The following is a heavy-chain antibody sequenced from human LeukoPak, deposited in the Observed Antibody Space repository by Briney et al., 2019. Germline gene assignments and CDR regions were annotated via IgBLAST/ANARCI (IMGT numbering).Heavy chain of an antibody. D-gene: IGHD3-10*01. J-gene: IGHJ5*02. V-gene: IGHV4-61*02. CDR3: ARGAYGSGNSNWLDP. Sequence: SQTLSLTCTVSGGSISSGSFYWSWIRQPAGKGLEWIGRINTSGNTNYNPSLKSRVTMSVDRSKNQFSLELSSVTAADTAVYYCARGAYGSGNSNWLDPWGQGTLATVSS. CDR1: GGSISSGSFY. CDR2: INTSGNT.